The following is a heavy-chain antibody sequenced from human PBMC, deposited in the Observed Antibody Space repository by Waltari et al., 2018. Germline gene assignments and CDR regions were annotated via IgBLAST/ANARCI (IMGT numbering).Heavy chain of an antibody. CDR1: GSTLSSYW. CDR3: ARDQWFAFDI. D-gene: IGHD3-22*01. CDR2: IKKDGSEE. V-gene: IGHV3-7*01. Sequence: EVQLVESGGGLVQPGGSLSRSCAASGSTLSSYWMSWVRQAPGKGPEWVANIKKDGSEEYYVDSVRGRFTISRDNAKNSLYLQMNSLRPEDTAVYYCARDQWFAFDIWGQGTMVTVSS. J-gene: IGHJ3*02.